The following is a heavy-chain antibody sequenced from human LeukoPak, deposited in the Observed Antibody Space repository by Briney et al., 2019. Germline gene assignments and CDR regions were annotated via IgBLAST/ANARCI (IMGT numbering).Heavy chain of an antibody. D-gene: IGHD3-10*01. Sequence: GGSLRLSCAVSGFTLSNYDIYWIRQAPGKGLEWAAFIRYDGSNQYYADSVKGRFTISRDNAKNSLYLQMNSLRAEDTAVYYCARDVGLPMNQVRGERGARYNWFDPWGQGTLVTVSS. CDR2: IRYDGSNQ. V-gene: IGHV3-30*02. CDR3: ARDVGLPMNQVRGERGARYNWFDP. J-gene: IGHJ5*02. CDR1: GFTLSNYD.